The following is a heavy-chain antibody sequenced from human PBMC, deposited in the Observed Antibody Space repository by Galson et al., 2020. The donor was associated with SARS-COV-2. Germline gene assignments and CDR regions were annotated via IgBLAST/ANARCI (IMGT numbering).Heavy chain of an antibody. CDR3: ARVGHLAFDY. J-gene: IGHJ4*02. Sequence: SQTLSLTCTVSGGSISIFYWSWIRQPPGKGLEWIGYISYTGSTNYTPSLKSRVTITVDTSKNQFSLNLSSVTAADTAVYYCARVGHLAFDYWGQESLVTVSS. CDR1: GGSISIFY. D-gene: IGHD3-10*01. V-gene: IGHV4-59*01. CDR2: ISYTGST.